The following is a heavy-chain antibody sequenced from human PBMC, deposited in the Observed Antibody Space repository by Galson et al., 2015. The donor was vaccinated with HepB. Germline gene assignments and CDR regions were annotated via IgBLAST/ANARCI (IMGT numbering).Heavy chain of an antibody. CDR2: ISGSGDST. Sequence: SLRLSCAVSGFTFRSHAMSWVRQAPGKGLEWVSAISGSGDSTSYADSVKGRFTISRDNSKNTLYLQMNSLRAEDTALYYCARKYYYDSSGHYLDVFDIWGQGTMVTVSS. D-gene: IGHD3-22*01. CDR3: ARKYYYDSSGHYLDVFDI. CDR1: GFTFRSHA. J-gene: IGHJ3*02. V-gene: IGHV3-23*01.